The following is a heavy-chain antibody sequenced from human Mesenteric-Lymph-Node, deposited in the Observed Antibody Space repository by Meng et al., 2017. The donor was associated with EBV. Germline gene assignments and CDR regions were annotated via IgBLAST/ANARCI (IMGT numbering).Heavy chain of an antibody. Sequence: LLMPEAGSGRGKPYQTRSLTCAGSGGSISSGGYSWSWIRQPPGKGLEWIGYIYHSGSTYYNPSLKSRVTISVDRSKNQFSLKLSSVTAADTAVYYCARCIAAAGTSWFDPWGQGTLVTVSS. CDR3: ARCIAAAGTSWFDP. V-gene: IGHV4-30-2*01. D-gene: IGHD6-13*01. CDR2: IYHSGST. J-gene: IGHJ5*02. CDR1: GGSISSGGYS.